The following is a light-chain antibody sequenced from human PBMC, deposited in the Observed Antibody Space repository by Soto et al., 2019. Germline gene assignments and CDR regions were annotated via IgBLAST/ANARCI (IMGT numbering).Light chain of an antibody. CDR1: QTVLYSSNNKNY. CDR2: WAS. V-gene: IGKV4-1*01. CDR3: QQDYTTPRT. Sequence: DIVMTQSPDSLTVSLGERATINCKSSQTVLYSSNNKNYLAWYQHKPGQPPKLLIYWASTREFGVPDRFSGSGSATDFTLTISSLQAEAVAVYYCQQDYTTPRTFGQGTKVEIK. J-gene: IGKJ1*01.